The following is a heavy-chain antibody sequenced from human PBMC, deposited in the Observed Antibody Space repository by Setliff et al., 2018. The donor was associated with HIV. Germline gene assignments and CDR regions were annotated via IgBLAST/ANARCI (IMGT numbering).Heavy chain of an antibody. V-gene: IGHV4-31*03. CDR3: ARGPFVLRFLERLVYFDY. CDR2: VYYSGST. D-gene: IGHD3-3*01. Sequence: SETLSLTCTVSGGSIRSTSFYWSWIRQHPGKGLDWIGRVYYSGSTDYNPSLQSRATLSIDTSKNQFSLKLTSVIAADTAIYYCARGPFVLRFLERLVYFDYWGQGKLVTVSS. J-gene: IGHJ4*02. CDR1: GGSIRSTSFY.